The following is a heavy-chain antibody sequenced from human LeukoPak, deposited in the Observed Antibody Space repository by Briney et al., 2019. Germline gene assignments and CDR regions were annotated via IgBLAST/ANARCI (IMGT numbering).Heavy chain of an antibody. D-gene: IGHD3-22*01. CDR1: AGTFISYA. J-gene: IGHJ4*02. CDR3: ARDPLGYDSSGYSNYFDY. Sequence: SVMVSSKAAAGTFISYAIIWVRQAPGRGVEWMGRIIPIFGIANYAQKFQGRVTITADKSTSTAYMKLSSLRSEDTAVYYCARDPLGYDSSGYSNYFDYWGQGTLVTVSS. CDR2: IIPIFGIA. V-gene: IGHV1-69*17.